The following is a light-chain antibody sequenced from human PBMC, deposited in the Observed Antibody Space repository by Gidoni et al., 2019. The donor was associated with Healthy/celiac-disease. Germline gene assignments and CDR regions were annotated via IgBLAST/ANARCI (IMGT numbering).Light chain of an antibody. V-gene: IGKV3-15*01. CDR2: GAS. Sequence: IVMKQYQATLSVSPGERATRSFRASQSVSSNLDWYQQKPGQAPRLLIYGASTRATGIPARFIGSGSGTEFTLTISSLQSEDFAVYYCQQYNNCPLSFGQGTKLEIK. CDR1: QSVSSN. J-gene: IGKJ2*01. CDR3: QQYNNCPLS.